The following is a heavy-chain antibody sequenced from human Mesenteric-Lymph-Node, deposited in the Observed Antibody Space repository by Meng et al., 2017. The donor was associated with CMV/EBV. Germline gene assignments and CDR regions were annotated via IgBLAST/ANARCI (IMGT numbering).Heavy chain of an antibody. D-gene: IGHD7-27*01. CDR3: ARAPGRTGGALDF. CDR1: GFTFSRYS. CDR2: IASCGSRI. V-gene: IGHV3-21*04. J-gene: IGHJ4*02. Sequence: AASGFTFSRYSRDWPRQGPGKGVHWVASIASCGSRIFYSGSLKALFTISRDNAQNPRFLKITNPRAEDRAFDCCARAPGRTGGALDFWGQGTLVTVSS.